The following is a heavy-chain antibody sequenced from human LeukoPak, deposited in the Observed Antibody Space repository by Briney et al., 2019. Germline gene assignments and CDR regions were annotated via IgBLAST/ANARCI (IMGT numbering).Heavy chain of an antibody. Sequence: SETLSLTCAVYGGSFSGYYWSWIRQPPGKGLEWIGEINHSGSTNYNPSLKSRVTISVDTSKNQFSLKLSSVTAADTAVYYCARGFNYFDYWGQGTPVTVSS. V-gene: IGHV4-34*01. J-gene: IGHJ4*02. CDR1: GGSFSGYY. CDR2: INHSGST. CDR3: ARGFNYFDY.